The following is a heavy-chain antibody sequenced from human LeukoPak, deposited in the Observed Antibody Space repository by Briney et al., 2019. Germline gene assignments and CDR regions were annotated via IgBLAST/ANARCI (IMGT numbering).Heavy chain of an antibody. V-gene: IGHV1-2*02. J-gene: IGHJ4*02. CDR1: GYTFTAYY. CDR3: ARAYGSGSSYHPDY. D-gene: IGHD3-10*01. CDR2: INPNSGGT. Sequence: ASVKVSCKASGYTFTAYYMHWVRQAPGQGLEWMGWINPNSGGTNTSQKFQDRVTLTRDTSINTAYMELSSLRSDDTAVYYCARAYGSGSSYHPDYWGLGTLVTVPS.